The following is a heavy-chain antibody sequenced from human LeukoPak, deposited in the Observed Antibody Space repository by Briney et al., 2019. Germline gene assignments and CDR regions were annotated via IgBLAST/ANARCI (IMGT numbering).Heavy chain of an antibody. CDR1: GYTFTGYY. Sequence: SVKVSCKASGYTFTGYYIHWVRQAPGQGLEWMGGIIPIFGTANYAQKFQGRVTITADESTSTAYMELSSLRSEDTAVYYCASGSSGSYYPFDYWGQGTLVTVSS. D-gene: IGHD1-26*01. CDR2: IIPIFGTA. V-gene: IGHV1-69*13. CDR3: ASGSSGSYYPFDY. J-gene: IGHJ4*02.